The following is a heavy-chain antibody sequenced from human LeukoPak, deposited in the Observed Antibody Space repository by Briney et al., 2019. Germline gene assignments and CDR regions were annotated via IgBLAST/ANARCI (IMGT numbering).Heavy chain of an antibody. J-gene: IGHJ4*02. CDR2: ISYDGSNK. V-gene: IGHV3-30*01. CDR3: ATLGSYGDLRDY. D-gene: IGHD4-17*01. CDR1: GFTFSSYA. Sequence: GGSLRLSCAASGFTFSSYAMHWVRQAPGKGLEWVAVISYDGSNKYYADSVKGRFTISRDNSKNTLYLQMNSLRAEDTAVYYRATLGSYGDLRDYWGQGTLVTVSS.